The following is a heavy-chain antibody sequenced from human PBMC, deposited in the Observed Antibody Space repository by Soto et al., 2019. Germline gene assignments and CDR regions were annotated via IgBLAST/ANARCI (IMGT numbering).Heavy chain of an antibody. J-gene: IGHJ6*03. CDR1: GGSISSSSYY. Sequence: SETLSLTCTVSGGSISSSSYYWGWIRQPPGKGLEWIGYIYYSGSTNYNPSLKSRVTISVDTSKNQFSLKLSSVTAADTAVYYCARTVLGPDLLADSFVDYYYYMDVWGQGTTVTVSS. V-gene: IGHV4-61*05. CDR2: IYYSGST. D-gene: IGHD3-9*01. CDR3: ARTVLGPDLLADSFVDYYYYMDV.